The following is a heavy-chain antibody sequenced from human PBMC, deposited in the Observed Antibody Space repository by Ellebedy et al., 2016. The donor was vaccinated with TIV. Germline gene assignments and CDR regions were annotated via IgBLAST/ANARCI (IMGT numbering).Heavy chain of an antibody. CDR3: ARGGTGYSGYDHIDY. J-gene: IGHJ4*02. Sequence: AASVKVSCKASGYTFTDYYMHWVRQAPGQGLEWMGWINPNSGGTNYAQKFQGWVTMTRDTSISTAYMELSRLRSDDTAVYYCARGGTGYSGYDHIDYWGQGTLVTVSS. V-gene: IGHV1-2*04. D-gene: IGHD5-12*01. CDR2: INPNSGGT. CDR1: GYTFTDYY.